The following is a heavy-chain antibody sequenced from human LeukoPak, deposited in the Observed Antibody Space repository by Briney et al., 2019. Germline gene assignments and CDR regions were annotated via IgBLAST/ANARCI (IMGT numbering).Heavy chain of an antibody. V-gene: IGHV1-69*13. CDR3: ASAPRYSSSWPNNWFDP. J-gene: IGHJ5*02. Sequence: ASMKVSCKASGYTFTSYGISWVRQAPGQGLEWMGGIIPIFGTANYAQKFQGRVTITADESTSTAYMELSSLRSEDTAVYFCASAPRYSSSWPNNWFDPWGQGTLVTVSS. D-gene: IGHD6-13*01. CDR1: GYTFTSYG. CDR2: IIPIFGTA.